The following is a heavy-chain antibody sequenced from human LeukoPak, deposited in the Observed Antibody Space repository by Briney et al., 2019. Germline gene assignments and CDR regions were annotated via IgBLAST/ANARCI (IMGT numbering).Heavy chain of an antibody. CDR2: ITTDGTST. J-gene: IGHJ2*01. D-gene: IGHD1-1*01. CDR3: AGEVESANWYFDL. Sequence: PGGALRLSCAGSRFTFISYWMHSVRQAPGKGLVGVSRITTDGTSTYYARSVKGRFTISRDNAKNTLYLQINNLRAEDTAVYYCAGEVESANWYFDLWGRGTLVTVSS. CDR1: RFTFISYW. V-gene: IGHV3-74*01.